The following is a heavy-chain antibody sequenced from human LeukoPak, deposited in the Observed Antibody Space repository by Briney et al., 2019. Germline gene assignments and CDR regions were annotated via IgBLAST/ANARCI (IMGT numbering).Heavy chain of an antibody. D-gene: IGHD3-3*01. CDR1: GYSIMSTFY. Sequence: PSETLSLTCTVSGYSIMSTFYWGWIRQSPTKGLEWIGNVYHSGSTYSNPSLRSRVTISVDTSKNQFSLKLSSVTAADTAVYYCARGLTYYDFWSGHHPGSYYMDVWGKGTTVTVSS. J-gene: IGHJ6*03. CDR3: ARGLTYYDFWSGHHPGSYYMDV. V-gene: IGHV4-38-2*02. CDR2: VYHSGST.